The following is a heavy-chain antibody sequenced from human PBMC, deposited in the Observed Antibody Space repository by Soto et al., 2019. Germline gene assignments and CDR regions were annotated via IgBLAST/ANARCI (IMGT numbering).Heavy chain of an antibody. V-gene: IGHV3-7*01. CDR2: IRQDGNEN. CDR3: AREHIEGWKFDY. Sequence: EVQLVESGGGLVQPGGSLRLSCAASGFTFSNYWMSWVRQAPGKGLEWVANIRQDGNENYYVDSVKGRFTTSRDNTKNSFYLQMNSLRAEDTAVYYCAREHIEGWKFDYWGRGTLVTVSS. J-gene: IGHJ4*02. D-gene: IGHD1-1*01. CDR1: GFTFSNYW.